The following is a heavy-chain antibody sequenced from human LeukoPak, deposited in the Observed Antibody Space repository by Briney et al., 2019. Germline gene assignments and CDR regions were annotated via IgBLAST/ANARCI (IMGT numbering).Heavy chain of an antibody. Sequence: SVKVSCKASGGTLNNFAINWVRQAPGQGLERMGGIIPMFGLPNYAQKIQGRVSVTTDESTNTAYMELSSLTSEDTAVYYCARAPSRDGHNNYFDSWGQGTLVTVSS. CDR1: GGTLNNFA. CDR3: ARAPSRDGHNNYFDS. J-gene: IGHJ4*02. CDR2: IIPMFGLP. D-gene: IGHD5-24*01. V-gene: IGHV1-69*05.